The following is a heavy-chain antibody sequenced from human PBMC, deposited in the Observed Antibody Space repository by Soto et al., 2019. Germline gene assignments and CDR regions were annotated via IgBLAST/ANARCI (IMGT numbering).Heavy chain of an antibody. CDR2: ISSSGSTI. CDR3: ARSITIFGVVIIAGNAFDI. V-gene: IGHV3-11*01. CDR1: GFTFSDYY. D-gene: IGHD3-3*01. Sequence: GWSLRLSCAASGFTFSDYYMSWIRQAPGKGLEWVSYISSSGSTIYYADSVKGRFTISRDNAKNSLYLQMNSLRAEDTAVYYCARSITIFGVVIIAGNAFDIWGQGTMVTVSS. J-gene: IGHJ3*02.